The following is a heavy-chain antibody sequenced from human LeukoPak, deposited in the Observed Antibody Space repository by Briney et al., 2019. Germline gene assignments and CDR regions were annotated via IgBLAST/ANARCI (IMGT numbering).Heavy chain of an antibody. V-gene: IGHV4-61*05. J-gene: IGHJ3*02. CDR1: GGSISSSSYY. CDR2: IYYSGST. D-gene: IGHD3-16*01. CDR3: AGRTNPASHEKTYDYVYAFDI. Sequence: SETLSLTCTVSGGSISSSSYYWGWIRQPPGKGLEWIGYIYYSGSTNYNPSLKSRVTISVDTSKNQFSLKLSSVTAADTAVYYCAGRTNPASHEKTYDYVYAFDIWGQGTMVTVSS.